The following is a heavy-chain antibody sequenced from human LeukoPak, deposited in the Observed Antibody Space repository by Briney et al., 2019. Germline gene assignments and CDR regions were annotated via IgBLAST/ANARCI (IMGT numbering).Heavy chain of an antibody. CDR1: GFTFSSYW. CDR3: ARHGRRSSGWYGGYYYYYMDV. V-gene: IGHV4-34*01. D-gene: IGHD6-19*01. CDR2: INHSGST. J-gene: IGHJ6*03. Sequence: LRLSCAASGFTFSSYWMSWVRQPPGKGLEWIGEINHSGSTNYNPSLKSRVTISVDTSKNQFSLKLSSVTAADTAVYYCARHGRRSSGWYGGYYYYYMDVWGKGTTVTISS.